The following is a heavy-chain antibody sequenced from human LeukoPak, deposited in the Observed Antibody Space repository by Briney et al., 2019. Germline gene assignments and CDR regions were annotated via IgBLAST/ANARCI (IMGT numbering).Heavy chain of an antibody. D-gene: IGHD3-10*01. V-gene: IGHV1-46*01. CDR3: ARNRNIRGPREAFDY. CDR2: INPRGGST. Sequence: ASVKVSCKASGYTFTSHFMHWVRQAPGQGLEWMGIINPRGGSTSYTQKFQGRVTMTRDTSTSTVYMELSSLRSEDTAVYYCARNRNIRGPREAFDYWGQGTLVTVSS. J-gene: IGHJ4*02. CDR1: GYTFTSHF.